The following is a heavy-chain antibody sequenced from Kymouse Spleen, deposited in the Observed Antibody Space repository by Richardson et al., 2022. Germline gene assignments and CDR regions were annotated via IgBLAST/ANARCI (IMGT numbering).Heavy chain of an antibody. CDR1: GGSISSSSYY. J-gene: IGHJ4*02. D-gene: IGHD1-26*01. V-gene: IGHV4-39*01. Sequence: QLQLQESGPGLVKPSETLSLTCTVSGGSISSSSYYWGWIRQPPGKGLEWIGSIYYSGSTYYNPSLKSRVTISVDTSKNQFSLKLSSVTAADTAVYYCARQRDGSYFDYWGQGTLVTVSS. CDR2: IYYSGST. CDR3: ARQRDGSYFDY.